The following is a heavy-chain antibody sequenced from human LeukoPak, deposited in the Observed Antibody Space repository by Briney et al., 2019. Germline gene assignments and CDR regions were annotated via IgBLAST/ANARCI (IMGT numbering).Heavy chain of an antibody. D-gene: IGHD1-1*01. J-gene: IGHJ4*02. CDR2: IYYSGST. CDR3: ARSPRASSGYFDY. V-gene: IGHV4-59*08. CDR1: GGSLSGYL. Sequence: SETLSLTCAVGGSLSGYLWSWIRQPPGKGLEWIGYIYYSGSTNYNPSLKSRVTISVDTSKNQFSLKLSSVTAADTAVYYCARSPRASSGYFDYWGQGTLVTVSS.